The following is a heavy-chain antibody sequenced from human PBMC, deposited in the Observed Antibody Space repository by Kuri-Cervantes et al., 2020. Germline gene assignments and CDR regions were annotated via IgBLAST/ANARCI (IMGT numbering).Heavy chain of an antibody. CDR1: GYTFTGYY. Sequence: ASVKVSCKASGYTFTGYYMHWVRQAPGQRLEWMGWINAGNGNTKYSQKFQGRVTITADESTSTAYMELSSLRSEDTAVYYCARSKDILTGYYLSPYYYYYMDVWGKGTTVTVSS. D-gene: IGHD3-9*01. J-gene: IGHJ6*03. V-gene: IGHV1/OR15-3*01. CDR2: INAGNGNT. CDR3: ARSKDILTGYYLSPYYYYYMDV.